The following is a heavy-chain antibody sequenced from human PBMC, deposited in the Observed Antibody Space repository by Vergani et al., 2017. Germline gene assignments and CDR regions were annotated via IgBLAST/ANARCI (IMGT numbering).Heavy chain of an antibody. CDR3: ARVGSPGIFDY. J-gene: IGHJ4*02. V-gene: IGHV4-39*01. CDR2: IYYSGST. CDR1: GGSLNSNNYY. D-gene: IGHD1-14*01. Sequence: QLQLQESGPGLVKPSETLSLTCTVSGGSLNSNNYYWGWIRQPPGKGLEWIGSIYYSGSTYYNPSLKSRVTISVDTAKNQLSLKLSSVTAADTAVFYCARVGSPGIFDYWGQGTLVTVSS.